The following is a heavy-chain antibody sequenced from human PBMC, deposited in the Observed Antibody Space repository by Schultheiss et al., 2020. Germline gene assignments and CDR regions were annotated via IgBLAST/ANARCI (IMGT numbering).Heavy chain of an antibody. CDR2: IYYSGST. D-gene: IGHD3-22*01. Sequence: GSLRLSCTVSGGSISSYYWSWIRQPPGKGLEWIGYIYYSGSTNYNPSLKSRVTISVDTSKNQFSLKLSSVTAADTAVYYCARTRTLNYYDSSGYYHYFDYWGQGTLVTVSS. CDR1: GGSISSYY. V-gene: IGHV4-59*01. J-gene: IGHJ4*02. CDR3: ARTRTLNYYDSSGYYHYFDY.